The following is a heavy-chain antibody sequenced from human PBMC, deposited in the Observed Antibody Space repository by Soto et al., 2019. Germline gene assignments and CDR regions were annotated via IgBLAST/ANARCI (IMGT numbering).Heavy chain of an antibody. CDR3: ARDLYSGGWSLPIEFDY. D-gene: IGHD6-19*01. Sequence: ASVKVSCKASGYTFTSYGISWVRQAPGQGLEWMGWISAYNGNTNYAQKLQGRVTMTTDTSTSTAYMELRSLRSDDTAVYYCARDLYSGGWSLPIEFDYWGQGTLVTVSS. V-gene: IGHV1-18*01. J-gene: IGHJ4*02. CDR2: ISAYNGNT. CDR1: GYTFTSYG.